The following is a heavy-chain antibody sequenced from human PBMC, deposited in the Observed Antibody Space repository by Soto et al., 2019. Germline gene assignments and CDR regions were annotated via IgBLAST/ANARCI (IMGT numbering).Heavy chain of an antibody. CDR2: IFPGGST. CDR3: ARDDCISTTCYVSF. V-gene: IGHV3-66*01. CDR1: GFTFSSYG. J-gene: IGHJ4*02. Sequence: GGSLRLSCAASGFTFSSYGMNWVRQAPGKGLEWLSVIFPGGSTYYADSMKDRFTISRDISKNTVFLQMNSLRADDTAVYYCARDDCISTTCYVSFWGQGTLVTVSS. D-gene: IGHD2-2*01.